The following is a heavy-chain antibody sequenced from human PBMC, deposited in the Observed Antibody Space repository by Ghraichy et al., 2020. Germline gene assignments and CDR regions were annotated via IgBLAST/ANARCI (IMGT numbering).Heavy chain of an antibody. V-gene: IGHV4-39*01. D-gene: IGHD3-10*01. CDR2: MHHSGST. J-gene: IGHJ2*01. Sequence: SETLSLTCTVSTGSISSSTYYWAWIRQPPGKGLEWIGSMHHSGSTYYNPSLNSRLTISADTSKNQFSLRLSSVTAADTAIYYCAGSFAIIRYFDLWGRGTLVTVSS. CDR3: AGSFAIIRYFDL. CDR1: TGSISSSTYY.